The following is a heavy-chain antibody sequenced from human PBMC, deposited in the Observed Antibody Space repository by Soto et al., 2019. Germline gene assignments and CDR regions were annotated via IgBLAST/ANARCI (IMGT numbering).Heavy chain of an antibody. CDR3: ARKGDPTSWGSGNAFDV. CDR1: GFTFTNYA. Sequence: QVQLVESGGGVVQPGRSLRLSCAASGFTFTNYAIHWVRQAPGKGLEWVAVISYDGSHKYYADSVKGRFTISRDNSKNTLYLQMNSLRVEDTAVYYCARKGDPTSWGSGNAFDVWGQGTMVTVSS. D-gene: IGHD7-27*01. CDR2: ISYDGSHK. J-gene: IGHJ3*01. V-gene: IGHV3-30-3*01.